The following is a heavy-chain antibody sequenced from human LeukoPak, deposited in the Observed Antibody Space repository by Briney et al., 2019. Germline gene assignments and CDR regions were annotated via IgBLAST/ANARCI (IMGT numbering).Heavy chain of an antibody. CDR2: ISSSGSTI. J-gene: IGHJ6*03. CDR3: ARVADYDFWSGTTYYYYYMDV. Sequence: GGSLRLSCAASGFTFSDYYMSWIRQAPGKGLEWVSYISSSGSTIYYADSVKGRFTISRDNAKNSLYLQMNSLRAEDTAVYYCARVADYDFWSGTTYYYYYMDVWGKGTTVTVSS. D-gene: IGHD3-3*01. V-gene: IGHV3-11*01. CDR1: GFTFSDYY.